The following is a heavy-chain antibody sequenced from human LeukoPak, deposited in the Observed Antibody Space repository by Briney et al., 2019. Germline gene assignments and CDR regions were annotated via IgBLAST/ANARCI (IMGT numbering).Heavy chain of an antibody. CDR2: ISGSGGST. D-gene: IGHD5-18*01. CDR3: AKDLGWIQFGY. Sequence: GGSLRLSCAASGFTFSSYGMSWVRQAPGKGLEWVSAISGSGGSTYYADSVKGRFTISRDNSKNTVYLQVRSLRAEDTAVYYCAKDLGWIQFGYWGQGALVTVSS. CDR1: GFTFSSYG. J-gene: IGHJ4*02. V-gene: IGHV3-23*01.